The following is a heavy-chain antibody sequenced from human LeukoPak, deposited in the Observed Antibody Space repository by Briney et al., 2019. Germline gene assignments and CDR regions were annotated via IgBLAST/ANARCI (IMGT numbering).Heavy chain of an antibody. V-gene: IGHV3-30*18. J-gene: IGHJ4*02. CDR2: ISYDGSNK. CDR1: GFTFSSYG. D-gene: IGHD6-13*01. Sequence: GRSLRLSCAASGFTFSSYGMHWVRQAPGKGLEWVAVISYDGSNKYYADSVKGRFTISRDNSKNTLYLQMNSLRAEDTAVYYCAKEGSSWDIAGSYYFDYWGQGTLVTVSS. CDR3: AKEGSSWDIAGSYYFDY.